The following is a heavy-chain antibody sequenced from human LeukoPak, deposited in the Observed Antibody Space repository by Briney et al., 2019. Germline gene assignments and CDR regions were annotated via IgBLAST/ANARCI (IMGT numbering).Heavy chain of an antibody. J-gene: IGHJ3*02. CDR2: IYDSGST. Sequence: SETLSLTCTVSGGSISIYYWSWIRQPPGKGPEWIGYIYDSGSTNYNPSLKSRVTISVDTSKNQFSLKLSSVTAADTAVYYCASLTTAEAFDIWGQGTMVTVSS. D-gene: IGHD3-22*01. V-gene: IGHV4-59*01. CDR3: ASLTTAEAFDI. CDR1: GGSISIYY.